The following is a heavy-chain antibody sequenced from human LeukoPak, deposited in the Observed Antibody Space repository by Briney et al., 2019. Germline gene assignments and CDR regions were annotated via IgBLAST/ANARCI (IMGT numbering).Heavy chain of an antibody. V-gene: IGHV3-23*01. Sequence: GGSLRLSCVASGFTFSNYAMSWVRQAPGKRLEWVLAITGDGINTYSADSVKGRFTISRDNSKNTLFLQMNSLRVEDTAVYFCVRMAAGPRWGQGTLVTVSS. J-gene: IGHJ4*02. D-gene: IGHD5-24*01. CDR1: GFTFSNYA. CDR2: ITGDGINT. CDR3: VRMAAGPR.